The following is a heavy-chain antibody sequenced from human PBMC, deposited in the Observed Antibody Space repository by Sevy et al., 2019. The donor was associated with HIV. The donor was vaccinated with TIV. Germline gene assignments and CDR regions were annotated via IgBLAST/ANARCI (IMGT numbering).Heavy chain of an antibody. CDR2: ISGISNYI. CDR3: ARNNCSITNCYMGDVFDI. D-gene: IGHD2-2*02. Sequence: GGSLRLSCAASGFTFSSYSMNWVRQAPGKGLEWVSSISGISNYIYYADSMKGRFTVSRDNARNSLYLQMNSLIAEDTAVYYCARNNCSITNCYMGDVFDIWGQGTMVTVSS. CDR1: GFTFSSYS. J-gene: IGHJ3*02. V-gene: IGHV3-21*01.